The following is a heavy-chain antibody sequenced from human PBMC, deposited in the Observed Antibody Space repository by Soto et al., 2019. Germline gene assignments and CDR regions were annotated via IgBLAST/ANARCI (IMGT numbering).Heavy chain of an antibody. J-gene: IGHJ4*02. V-gene: IGHV5-51*01. CDR3: ARGGVSTRTFDY. CDR2: IYPSDSDT. D-gene: IGHD3-3*01. CDR1: GYNFAGYW. Sequence: GESLKISCKGSGYNFAGYWIAWVRQMPGKGLELMGIIYPSDSDTRYRPSFQGQVTISADKSISSAYLQWSSLRASDTAMYYCARGGVSTRTFDYWRQETPVTVSS.